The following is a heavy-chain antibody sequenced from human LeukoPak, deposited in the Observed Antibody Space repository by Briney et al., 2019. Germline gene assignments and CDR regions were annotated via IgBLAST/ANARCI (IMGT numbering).Heavy chain of an antibody. CDR3: ARGPPFNWNVPGPRSFDY. V-gene: IGHV3-30*03. CDR1: GFTFSSYG. Sequence: GGSLRLSCAASGFTFSSYGMHWVRQAPGKGLEWVAVISYDGSNKYYADSVKGRFTISRDNSKNTLYLQMNSLRPEDTAMYYCARGPPFNWNVPGPRSFDYWGQGTLVTVSS. CDR2: ISYDGSNK. J-gene: IGHJ4*02. D-gene: IGHD1-1*01.